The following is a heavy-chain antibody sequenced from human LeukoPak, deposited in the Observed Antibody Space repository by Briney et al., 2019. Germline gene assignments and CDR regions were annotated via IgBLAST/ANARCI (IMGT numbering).Heavy chain of an antibody. CDR1: GVTFSSYA. CDR3: ARRLPAYGDYVLPDYYYGMDV. Sequence: SVKVSCKASGVTFSSYAISWVRQAPGQGLEWMGGIIPIFGTANYAQKFQGRVTITADESTSTAYMELSSLKSEDTAVYYCARRLPAYGDYVLPDYYYGMDVWGQGTTVTVSS. D-gene: IGHD4-17*01. V-gene: IGHV1-69*13. CDR2: IIPIFGTA. J-gene: IGHJ6*02.